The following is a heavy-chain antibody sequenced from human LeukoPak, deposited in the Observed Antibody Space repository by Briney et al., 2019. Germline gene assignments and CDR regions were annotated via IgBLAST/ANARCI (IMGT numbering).Heavy chain of an antibody. D-gene: IGHD2-2*02. CDR1: GGSFSGYY. Sequence: SETLSLTCAVYGGSFSGYYWSWIRQPPGKGLEWIGEINHSGSTNYNPSLKSRVTISVDTSKNQFPLKLSSVTAADTAVYYCAGVVPAAIDYYYYMDVWGKGTTVTVSS. V-gene: IGHV4-34*01. CDR3: AGVVPAAIDYYYYMDV. CDR2: INHSGST. J-gene: IGHJ6*03.